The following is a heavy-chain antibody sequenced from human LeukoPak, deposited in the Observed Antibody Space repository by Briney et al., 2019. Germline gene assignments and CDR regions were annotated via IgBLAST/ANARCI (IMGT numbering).Heavy chain of an antibody. CDR1: GFTFYDYG. Sequence: GGSLRLSCAAFGFTFYDYGMHWVRHAPGKGLEWVSAISWNSANIGYADSVKGRFTISRDNAKNSLYLQMNSLGAEDTAFYYCAKDKISGVRGALDYWGQGTLVTVSS. CDR2: ISWNSANI. J-gene: IGHJ4*02. V-gene: IGHV3-9*01. D-gene: IGHD3-10*01. CDR3: AKDKISGVRGALDY.